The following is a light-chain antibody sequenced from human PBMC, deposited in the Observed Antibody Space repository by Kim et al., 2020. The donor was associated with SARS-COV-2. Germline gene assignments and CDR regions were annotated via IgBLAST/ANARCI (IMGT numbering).Light chain of an antibody. V-gene: IGKV1-27*01. CDR2: TAS. CDR1: QGIDNY. CDR3: QKYESAPRT. J-gene: IGKJ1*01. Sequence: DVQLTQSPSSLSASIVDRVTITCRASQGIDNYLAWYQQKPGKVPKLLIHTASTLQSGVPARFSGSGSGTDFTLTISSLQPGDVATYYCQKYESAPRTFGQGTKVDIK.